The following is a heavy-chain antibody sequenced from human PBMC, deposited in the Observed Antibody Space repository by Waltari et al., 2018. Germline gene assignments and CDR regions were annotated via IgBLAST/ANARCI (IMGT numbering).Heavy chain of an antibody. V-gene: IGHV1-3*03. Sequence: QVQLVQAGAEVKKPGASVKVSCKASGYTFTSYAMHWVRQAPGQRLEWMGWINAGKCNTKYSQEFQGRVTITRDTSASTAYMELSSLRSEDMAVYYCARGPTYYYDSSGFDYWGQGTLVTVSS. CDR2: INAGKCNT. D-gene: IGHD3-22*01. CDR3: ARGPTYYYDSSGFDY. J-gene: IGHJ4*02. CDR1: GYTFTSYA.